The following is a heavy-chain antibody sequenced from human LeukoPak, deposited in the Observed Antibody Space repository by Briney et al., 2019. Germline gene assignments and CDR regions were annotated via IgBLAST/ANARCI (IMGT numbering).Heavy chain of an antibody. J-gene: IGHJ3*02. Sequence: SETLSLTCAVYGGSFSGYYWSWIRQPPGKGLEWIGEINHSGSTNYNPSLKSRATISVDTSKNQFSLKLSSVTAADTAVYYCARGGRITIFGPSGRPHAFDIWGQGTMVTVSS. CDR2: INHSGST. V-gene: IGHV4-34*01. CDR3: ARGGRITIFGPSGRPHAFDI. CDR1: GGSFSGYY. D-gene: IGHD3-3*01.